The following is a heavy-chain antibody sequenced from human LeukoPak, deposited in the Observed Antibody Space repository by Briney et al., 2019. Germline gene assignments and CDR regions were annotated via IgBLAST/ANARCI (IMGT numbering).Heavy chain of an antibody. CDR1: GGTFSSYA. D-gene: IGHD6-19*01. J-gene: IGHJ4*02. V-gene: IGHV1-69*13. CDR3: ARGPYSSGWSTI. CDR2: IIPIFGTA. Sequence: SVKVSCKASGGTFSSYAISWVRQAPGQGLEWMGGIIPIFGTANYAQKFQGRVTITADESTSTAYMELSSLRSEDTAVYYCARGPYSSGWSTIWGQGTLVTVSS.